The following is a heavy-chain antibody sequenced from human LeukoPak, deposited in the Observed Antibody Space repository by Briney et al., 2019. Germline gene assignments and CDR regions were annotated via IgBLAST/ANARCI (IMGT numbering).Heavy chain of an antibody. D-gene: IGHD6-13*01. CDR1: GYTFTSYG. V-gene: IGHV1-18*01. CDR2: ISAYNVNT. J-gene: IGHJ5*02. Sequence: VASVKVSCKASGYTFTSYGISWVRQAPGQGLEWMGWISAYNVNTNYAQKLQGRVTMTTDTSTSTAYMELRSLRSDDTAVYYCARDVGYSSSSWFDPWGQGTLVTVSS. CDR3: ARDVGYSSSSWFDP.